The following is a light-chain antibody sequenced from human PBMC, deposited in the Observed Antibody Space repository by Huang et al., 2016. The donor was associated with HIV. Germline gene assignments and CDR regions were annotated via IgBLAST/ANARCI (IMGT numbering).Light chain of an antibody. CDR1: QDISTF. V-gene: IGKV1-8*01. Sequence: AIQMTQSPSSLSASPGDRITIACRASQDISTFLAWYQHKPGRPPKLLIHTASLLQSGVPSRISATGSGADFTITVTCLQSEDFVYYYCQQYSSHSTFGPGTKV. CDR2: TAS. CDR3: QQYSSHST. J-gene: IGKJ3*01.